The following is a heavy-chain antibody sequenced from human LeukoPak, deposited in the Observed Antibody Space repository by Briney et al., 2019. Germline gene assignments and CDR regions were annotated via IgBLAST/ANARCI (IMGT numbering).Heavy chain of an antibody. D-gene: IGHD3-22*01. J-gene: IGHJ1*01. V-gene: IGHV1-69*04. CDR1: AGTFNSFA. CDR3: ARMKYFDSTGYSHAEYFQH. CDR2: IIPLLGTP. Sequence: SVTVSCKASAGTFNSFAISWVRQAPGQGLEWVGRIIPLLGTPDYAQKFQGRVTITSDKYTGTAYIELSSLRSEDTAMYYCARMKYFDSTGYSHAEYFQHWGQGTLVIVSS.